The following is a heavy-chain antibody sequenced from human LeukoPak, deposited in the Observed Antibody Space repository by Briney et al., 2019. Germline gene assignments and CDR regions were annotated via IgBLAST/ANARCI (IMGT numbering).Heavy chain of an antibody. CDR1: GFTFSSYA. CDR2: ISPSGDIR. J-gene: IGHJ4*02. D-gene: IGHD3-10*01. Sequence: GGSLRLSCAASGFTFSSYAMNWVRQAPGKGLEWVSGISPSGDIRYYADSVKGRFTISRDNSKNTLYLQMNSLKTEDTAVYYCTTDGDSIYGSGSYFDYWGQGTLVTVSS. CDR3: TTDGDSIYGSGSYFDY. V-gene: IGHV3-23*01.